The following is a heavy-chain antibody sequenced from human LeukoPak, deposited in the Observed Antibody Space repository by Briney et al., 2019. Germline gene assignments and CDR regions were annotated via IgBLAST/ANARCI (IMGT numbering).Heavy chain of an antibody. Sequence: GASLQISCKGSGYSFTSYWIGWVRQLPGKGLEWMGIIYPGDSDTRYSPSFQGQVTISADKSISTAYLQWSSLKASDTAMYYCARQKAVRGVIPPLPPNWFDPWGQGTLVTVSS. J-gene: IGHJ5*02. CDR1: GYSFTSYW. D-gene: IGHD3-10*01. CDR2: IYPGDSDT. V-gene: IGHV5-51*01. CDR3: ARQKAVRGVIPPLPPNWFDP.